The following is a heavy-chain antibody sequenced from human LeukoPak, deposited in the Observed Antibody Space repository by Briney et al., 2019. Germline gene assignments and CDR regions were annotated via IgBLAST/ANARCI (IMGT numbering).Heavy chain of an antibody. V-gene: IGHV1-69*01. D-gene: IGHD3-22*01. J-gene: IGHJ4*02. CDR2: IIPIFGTA. Sequence: SVKVSCKASGGTFSSYAISWVRQAPGQGLEWMGGIIPIFGTANYAQKFQGRVTITADESTSTAYMELSSLRSEDTAVYYCAPYYYDSSGYYLSGDYWGQGTLVTVSS. CDR1: GGTFSSYA. CDR3: APYYYDSSGYYLSGDY.